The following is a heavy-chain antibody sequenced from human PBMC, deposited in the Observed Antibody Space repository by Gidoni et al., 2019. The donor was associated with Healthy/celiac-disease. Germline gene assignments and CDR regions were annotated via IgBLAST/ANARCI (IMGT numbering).Heavy chain of an antibody. J-gene: IGHJ4*02. V-gene: IGHV4-61*02. CDR3: ARALVDTIFGVAGFDY. Sequence: QVQLQESGPGLVKPSQTLSLTCTVSGGSISSGSYYWSWIRQPAGKGREWIGRIYTSGSTNYNPSLKSRVTISVDTSKNQFSLKLGSVTAADTAVYYCARALVDTIFGVAGFDYWGQGTLVTVSS. CDR1: GGSISSGSYY. CDR2: IYTSGST. D-gene: IGHD3-3*01.